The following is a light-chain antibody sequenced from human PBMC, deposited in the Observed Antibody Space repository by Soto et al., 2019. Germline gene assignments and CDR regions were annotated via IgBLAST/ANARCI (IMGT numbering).Light chain of an antibody. Sequence: DVQMTQSPSSLSAFVGDSVTITCRASQDISKAINWYQQKPGKGPKVLINEASKLQTGVPSRFSGSGSGTQFTLTISSLQPEDFATYYCQQSYSTPPITFGQGTRLEIK. CDR2: EAS. CDR1: QDISKA. V-gene: IGKV1-39*01. J-gene: IGKJ5*01. CDR3: QQSYSTPPIT.